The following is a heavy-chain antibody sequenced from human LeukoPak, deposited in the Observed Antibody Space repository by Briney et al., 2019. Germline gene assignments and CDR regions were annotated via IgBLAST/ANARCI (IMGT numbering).Heavy chain of an antibody. D-gene: IGHD2-2*01. J-gene: IGHJ5*02. CDR2: ISAYNGNT. CDR3: ATEGGDIVLVPGADYWFDP. CDR1: GYTFTSYD. V-gene: IGHV1-18*04. Sequence: ASVKVSCKASGYTFTSYDISWVRQAPGQGLEWMGWISAYNGNTNYAQKLQGRVTMTTDTSTSTAYMELRSLRSDDTAVYYCATEGGDIVLVPGADYWFDPWGQGTLVTVSS.